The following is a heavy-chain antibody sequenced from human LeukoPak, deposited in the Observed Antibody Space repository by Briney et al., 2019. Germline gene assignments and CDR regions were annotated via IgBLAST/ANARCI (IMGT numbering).Heavy chain of an antibody. J-gene: IGHJ4*02. CDR1: GFTFSSYS. CDR3: AREIGLRIDF. D-gene: IGHD5/OR15-5a*01. CDR2: ISSSSSYI. Sequence: GGSLRLSCAASGFTFSSYSMNWVRQAPGKGLEWVSSISSSSSYIYYADSVKGRFTIPRDNAKNSLYLQMNSLRAEDTAVYFCAREIGLRIDFWGQGTLVTVSS. V-gene: IGHV3-21*01.